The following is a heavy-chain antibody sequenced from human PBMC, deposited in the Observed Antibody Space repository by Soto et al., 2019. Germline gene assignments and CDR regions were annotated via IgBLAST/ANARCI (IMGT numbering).Heavy chain of an antibody. V-gene: IGHV1-18*01. CDR3: ARGRYGYY. Sequence: QVHLVQSGAEVKKPGASVKVSCKASGYTFTSDGITWVRQAPGQGLEWMGWISAHNGNTDYAQKLQGRVIVTRDTSTSTAYMELRSLISDDTAVYYCARGRYGYYWGQGALVTVSS. CDR2: ISAHNGNT. D-gene: IGHD1-1*01. J-gene: IGHJ4*02. CDR1: GYTFTSDG.